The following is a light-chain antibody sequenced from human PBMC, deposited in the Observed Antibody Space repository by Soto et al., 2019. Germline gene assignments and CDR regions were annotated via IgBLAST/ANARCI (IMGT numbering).Light chain of an antibody. V-gene: IGKV1-9*01. CDR3: QQLNSYPQT. J-gene: IGKJ2*01. CDR1: QGISSY. Sequence: DIQLTQSPSFLSASVGDRVTITCRASQGISSYLAWYQQKPGKAPKLLIYAASTLQSGVPSRFSGSGSGTEFTLTISCLQPEDFATYYCQQLNSYPQTFGQETKLEIK. CDR2: AAS.